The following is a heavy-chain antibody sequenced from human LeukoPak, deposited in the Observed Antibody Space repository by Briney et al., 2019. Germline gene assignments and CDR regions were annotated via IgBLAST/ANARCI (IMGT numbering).Heavy chain of an antibody. CDR1: GGSFSGYY. CDR2: INHSGST. V-gene: IGHV4-34*01. CDR3: ARGQSSGWYFGWFDP. Sequence: NSSETLSLTCAVYGGSFSGYYWSWIRQPPGKGLEWIGEINHSGSTNYNPSLKSRVTISVDTSKNQFSLKLSSVTAADTAVYYCARGQSSGWYFGWFDPWGQGTLVTVSS. D-gene: IGHD6-19*01. J-gene: IGHJ5*02.